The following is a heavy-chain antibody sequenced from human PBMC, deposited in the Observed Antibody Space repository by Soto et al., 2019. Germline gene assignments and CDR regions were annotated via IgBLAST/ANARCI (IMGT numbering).Heavy chain of an antibody. Sequence: GASVKVSCKASGGTFSSYTISWVRQAPGQGLEWMGRIIPILGIANYAQKFQGRVTITADKSTSTAYMELSSLRSEDTAVYYCASRYCSSTSCLGYAFDIWGQGTMVTVS. V-gene: IGHV1-69*02. CDR2: IIPILGIA. J-gene: IGHJ3*02. CDR1: GGTFSSYT. D-gene: IGHD2-2*01. CDR3: ASRYCSSTSCLGYAFDI.